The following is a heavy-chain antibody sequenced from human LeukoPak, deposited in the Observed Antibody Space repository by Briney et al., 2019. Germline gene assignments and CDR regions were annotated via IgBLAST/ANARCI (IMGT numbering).Heavy chain of an antibody. CDR2: INPNSGGT. CDR1: GYTFTGYY. Sequence: ASVKVSCKASGYTFTGYYMHWVRQASGQGLEWMGWINPNSGGTNYAQKFQGRVTMTRDTSTSTVYMELSSLRSEDTAVYYCARHPGVGATTPSWFDPWGQGTLVTVSS. CDR3: ARHPGVGATTPSWFDP. J-gene: IGHJ5*02. V-gene: IGHV1-2*02. D-gene: IGHD1-26*01.